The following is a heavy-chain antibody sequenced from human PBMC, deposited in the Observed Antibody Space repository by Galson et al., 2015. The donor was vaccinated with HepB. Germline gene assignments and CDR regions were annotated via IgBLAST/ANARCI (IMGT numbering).Heavy chain of an antibody. CDR3: ARGPYTAMVTAYYGMDV. D-gene: IGHD5-18*01. J-gene: IGHJ6*02. CDR2: IIPIFGTA. V-gene: IGHV1-69*13. Sequence: SVKVSCKASGGTFSSYAISWVRQAPGQGLEWMGGIIPIFGTANYAQKFQGRVTITADESTSTAYMELSSLRSEDTAVYYCARGPYTAMVTAYYGMDVWGQGTTVTVSS. CDR1: GGTFSSYA.